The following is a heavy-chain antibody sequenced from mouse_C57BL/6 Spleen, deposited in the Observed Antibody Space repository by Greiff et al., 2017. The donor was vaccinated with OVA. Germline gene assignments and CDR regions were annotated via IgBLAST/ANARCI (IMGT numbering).Heavy chain of an antibody. D-gene: IGHD3-2*02. V-gene: IGHV1-72*01. J-gene: IGHJ3*01. CDR2: IDPNSGGT. CDR1: GYTFTSYW. CDR3: AREGGGSSGYVGWFAY. Sequence: VQLQQPGAELVKPGASVKLSCKASGYTFTSYWMHWVKQRPGRGLEWIGRIDPNSGGTKYNEKFKSKATLTVDKPSSTAYMQLSSLTSEDSAVYYCAREGGGSSGYVGWFAYWGQGTLVTVSA.